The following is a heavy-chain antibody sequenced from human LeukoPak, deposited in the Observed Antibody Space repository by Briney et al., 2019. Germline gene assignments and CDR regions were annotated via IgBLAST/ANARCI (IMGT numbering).Heavy chain of an antibody. V-gene: IGHV3-7*01. CDR2: IRDDGSDK. CDR3: ARGQDWNHDY. CDR1: GFTFSRYW. D-gene: IGHD1-1*01. J-gene: IGHJ4*02. Sequence: GGSLRLSCAASGFTFSRYWMSWVRQAPGRGLEWVANIRDDGSDKYYVDSVKGRFTISRDNAKNSLYLQMNSLRAEDTAVYYCARGQDWNHDYWGQGTLVTVSA.